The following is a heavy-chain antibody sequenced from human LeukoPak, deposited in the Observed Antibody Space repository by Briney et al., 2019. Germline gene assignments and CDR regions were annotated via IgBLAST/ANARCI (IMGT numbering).Heavy chain of an antibody. CDR3: ARDPFSTGPTNWFDP. CDR2: ISAYNGNT. J-gene: IGHJ5*02. CDR1: GYTFTSYG. D-gene: IGHD2/OR15-2a*01. V-gene: IGHV1-18*01. Sequence: ASVKVSCKASGYTFTSYGISWVRQAPGQGLEWMGWISAYNGNTNYAQKLQGRVTMTTDTSTSTAYMELRSLRSEDTAVYYCARDPFSTGPTNWFDPWGQGTLVTVSS.